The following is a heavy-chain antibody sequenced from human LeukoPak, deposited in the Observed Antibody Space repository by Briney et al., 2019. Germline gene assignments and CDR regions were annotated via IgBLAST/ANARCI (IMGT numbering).Heavy chain of an antibody. CDR1: GFTFDDYA. D-gene: IGHD5-18*01. V-gene: IGHV3-53*01. CDR3: ARDPYTAIDAFDI. J-gene: IGHJ3*02. Sequence: GGSLRLSCAASGFTFDDYAMHWVRQAPGKGLEWVSVIYSGGSTYYADSVKGRFTISRDNSKNTLYLQMNSLRAEDTAVYYCARDPYTAIDAFDIWGQGTMVTVSS. CDR2: IYSGGST.